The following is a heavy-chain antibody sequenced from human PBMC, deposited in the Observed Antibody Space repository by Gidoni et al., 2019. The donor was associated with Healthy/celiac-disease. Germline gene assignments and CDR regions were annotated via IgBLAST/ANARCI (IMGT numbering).Heavy chain of an antibody. V-gene: IGHV4-4*01. CDR2: IYLRGRS. D-gene: IGHD6-19*01. CDR3: ARDQRWLGGFDP. Sequence: QVPLQESGPRLVKPSWTLSLTCAVSGGPISSSNWRRWVRQPPGKGLEWNGEIYLRGRSNYNPSRKSRVTISVDKSKNQFSLKRSSVTAADTAVYCCARDQRWLGGFDPWGQGTLITVAS. CDR1: GGPISSSNW. J-gene: IGHJ5*02.